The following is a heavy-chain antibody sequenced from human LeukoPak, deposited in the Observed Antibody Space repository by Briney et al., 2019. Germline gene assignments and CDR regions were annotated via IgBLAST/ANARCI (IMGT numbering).Heavy chain of an antibody. CDR3: AKDPPSYDFWSGYHDYYYYYMGV. Sequence: GGSLRLSCAASGFTFSSYGMHWVRQAPGKGLEWVAFIRYDGSNKYYADSVKGRFTISRDNSKNTLYLQMNSLRAEDTAVYYCAKDPPSYDFWSGYHDYYYYYMGVWGKGTTVTVSS. D-gene: IGHD3-3*01. J-gene: IGHJ6*03. CDR1: GFTFSSYG. CDR2: IRYDGSNK. V-gene: IGHV3-30*02.